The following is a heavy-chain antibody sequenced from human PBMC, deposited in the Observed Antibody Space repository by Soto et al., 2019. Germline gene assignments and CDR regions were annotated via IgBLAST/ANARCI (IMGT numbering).Heavy chain of an antibody. Sequence: SETLSLTCTVSGGSISSGGYYWSWIRQHPGKGLEWIGYIYYSGSTYYNPSLKSRVTISVDTSKNQFSLKLSSVTAADTAVYYCARAAHYSSPFRWFETWGQGTLVTVSS. D-gene: IGHD6-13*01. CDR1: GGSISSGGYY. J-gene: IGHJ5*02. CDR3: ARAAHYSSPFRWFET. V-gene: IGHV4-31*03. CDR2: IYYSGST.